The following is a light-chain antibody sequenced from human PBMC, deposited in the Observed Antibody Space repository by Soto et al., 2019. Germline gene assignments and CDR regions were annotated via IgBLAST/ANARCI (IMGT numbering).Light chain of an antibody. Sequence: ALQLTQSPSSLSASVGDRVTITCRASQGISSALAWYQQKPGKAPKLLIYDASSLESGVPSRFSGSGSGTDFTLTLSILQPADFATYYCQQFNSYPSFCQGTKLEIK. J-gene: IGKJ2*01. CDR1: QGISSA. V-gene: IGKV1-13*02. CDR3: QQFNSYPS. CDR2: DAS.